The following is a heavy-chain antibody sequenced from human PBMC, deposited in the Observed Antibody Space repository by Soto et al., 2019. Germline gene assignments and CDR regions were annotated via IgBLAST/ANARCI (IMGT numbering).Heavy chain of an antibody. CDR3: ARAPKTTGGQHWAFNYFDS. CDR1: GFSFSISP. D-gene: IGHD2-8*02. Sequence: QVQLVESGGGVVQPGRSLRLSCAASGFSFSISPMHWVRQAPGKGPEWVALISYDGTNKFYADSVKGRFTISRDNSKSTLYLHVDSRRPEDAAVYYCARAPKTTGGQHWAFNYFDSWGQGTLVTVSS. V-gene: IGHV3-30-3*01. CDR2: ISYDGTNK. J-gene: IGHJ4*02.